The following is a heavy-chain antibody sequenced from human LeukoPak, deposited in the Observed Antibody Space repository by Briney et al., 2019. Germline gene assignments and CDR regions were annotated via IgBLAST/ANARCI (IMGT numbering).Heavy chain of an antibody. CDR2: INHSGST. J-gene: IGHJ3*02. D-gene: IGHD3-10*01. CDR1: GGSFSGYY. V-gene: IGHV4-34*01. CDR3: ARGGLLWFGERRTFDI. Sequence: AETLSLTCAVYGGSFSGYYWSWIRQPPGKGLEWIGEINHSGSTNYNPSLKSRVTISVDTSKNQFSLKLSSVTAADTAVYYCARGGLLWFGERRTFDIWGQGTMVTVSS.